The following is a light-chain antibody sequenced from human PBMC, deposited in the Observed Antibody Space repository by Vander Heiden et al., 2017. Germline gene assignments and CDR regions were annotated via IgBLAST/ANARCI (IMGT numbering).Light chain of an antibody. CDR1: QSVGTN. J-gene: IGKJ5*01. CDR3: QQYNNWPPIT. Sequence: EIVMTQSPATLSVSPGERATLSCRASQSVGTNLVWYQQKPGQAPRLLIYGASTRDTGIPARFSGSGSGTEFTLTISSLQSEDFAVYYCQQYNNWPPITFGQGTRMEIK. V-gene: IGKV3-15*01. CDR2: GAS.